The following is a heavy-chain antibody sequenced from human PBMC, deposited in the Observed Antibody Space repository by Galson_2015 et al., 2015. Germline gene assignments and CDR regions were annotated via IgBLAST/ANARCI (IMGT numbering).Heavy chain of an antibody. V-gene: IGHV4-61*01. CDR3: ATYPSPYYDFWSGYEV. Sequence: ETLSLTCTVSGGSVSSGSYYWSWIRQPPGKGLEWVGYIYYSGSTNYNPSLKSRVTISVDTSKNQFSLKLSSVTAADTAVYYCATYPSPYYDFWSGYEVWGQGTLVTVSS. J-gene: IGHJ4*02. CDR1: GGSVSSGSYY. CDR2: IYYSGST. D-gene: IGHD3-3*01.